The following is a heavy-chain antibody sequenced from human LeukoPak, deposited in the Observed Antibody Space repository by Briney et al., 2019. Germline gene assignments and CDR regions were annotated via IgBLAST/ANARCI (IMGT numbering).Heavy chain of an antibody. D-gene: IGHD3-10*01. CDR2: INPSGGST. V-gene: IGHV1-46*01. CDR3: ARGPRITLVRGGQWYHYMDV. CDR1: GYTFANYY. J-gene: IGHJ6*03. Sequence: ASVKVSCKASGYTFANYYIHLVRQAPGQGLEWMGLINPSGGSTNYAQKFQGRVTMTRDTSTSTVYMELSSLRSEDTAVYYCARGPRITLVRGGQWYHYMDVWGKGTTDTISS.